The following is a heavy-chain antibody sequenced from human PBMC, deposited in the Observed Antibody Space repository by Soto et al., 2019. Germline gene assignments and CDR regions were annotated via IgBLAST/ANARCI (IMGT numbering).Heavy chain of an antibody. CDR1: GGSISSSSYY. V-gene: IGHV4-39*01. CDR2: IYYSGST. CDR3: ARGRYFDWLFPYYYYMDV. J-gene: IGHJ6*03. Sequence: QLQLQESGPGLVKPSETLSLTCTVSGGSISSSSYYWGWIRQPPGKGLEWIGSIYYSGSTYYNPSPKSRVTISVDTSKNQFSLKLSSVTAADTAVYYCARGRYFDWLFPYYYYMDVWGRGTTVTVSS. D-gene: IGHD3-9*01.